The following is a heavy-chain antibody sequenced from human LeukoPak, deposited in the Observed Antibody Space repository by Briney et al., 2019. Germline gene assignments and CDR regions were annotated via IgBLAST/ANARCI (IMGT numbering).Heavy chain of an antibody. D-gene: IGHD1-7*01. CDR1: GFTFSDYY. V-gene: IGHV3-11*01. J-gene: IGHJ4*02. Sequence: GGSLRLSCAASGFTFSDYYMSWIRQAPGKGLEWVSYISSSGSTIYYADSVKGRFTISRDNAKNSLYLQMNSLRAEDTAVYYCASLVGNWNYPYYFDYWGQGTLVTVSS. CDR2: ISSSGSTI. CDR3: ASLVGNWNYPYYFDY.